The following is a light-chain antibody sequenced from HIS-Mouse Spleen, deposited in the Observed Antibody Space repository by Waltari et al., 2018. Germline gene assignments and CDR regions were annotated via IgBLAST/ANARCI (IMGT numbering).Light chain of an antibody. CDR2: EDS. V-gene: IGLV3-10*01. J-gene: IGLJ2*01. CDR1: ALPKKY. CDR3: YSTDSSGNHRV. Sequence: SYELTQPPPVSVSPGQTARITCSGDALPKKYAYWYQQKSGQAPVLVIYEDSKRPSGIPEGFSGSSSGTMATLTISGAQVEDEADYCCYSTDSSGNHRVFGGGTKLTVL.